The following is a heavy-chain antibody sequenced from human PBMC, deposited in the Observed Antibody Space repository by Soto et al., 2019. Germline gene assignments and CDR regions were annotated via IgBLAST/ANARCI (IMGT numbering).Heavy chain of an antibody. J-gene: IGHJ5*02. CDR1: GYTFATYG. Sequence: QVQLVQSGAEVKKPGASVKVSCKASGYTFATYGITWVRQAPGQGLEWMGWIRGYSGKTNYAQNFQGRVTMTTDTSTRTAYMELRSLTSDDTAIYYCARLRYQELESWFDPWGQGTLVTVSS. CDR2: IRGYSGKT. V-gene: IGHV1-18*04. D-gene: IGHD2-2*01. CDR3: ARLRYQELESWFDP.